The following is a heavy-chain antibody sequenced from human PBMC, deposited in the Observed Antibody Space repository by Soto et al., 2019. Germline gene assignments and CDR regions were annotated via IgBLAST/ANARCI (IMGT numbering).Heavy chain of an antibody. CDR2: INPSGGST. V-gene: IGHV1-46*01. J-gene: IGHJ6*02. CDR3: NTDYGGDGMDV. D-gene: IGHD4-17*01. CDR1: GYTFTSYY. Sequence: QVQLVQSGAEVKKPGASVKVSCKASGYTFTSYYMHWVRQAPGQGLEWMGIINPSGGSTSYAQKVEGRVTMTRDTSTSTVYMELSSLRSEDTAVYYCNTDYGGDGMDVWGQGTTVTVSS.